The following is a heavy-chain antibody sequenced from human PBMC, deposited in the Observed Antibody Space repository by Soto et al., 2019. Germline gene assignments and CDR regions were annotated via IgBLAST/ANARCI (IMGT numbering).Heavy chain of an antibody. Sequence: SETLSRTCTVSGGCISSSSYYWGWIRQPPGKGLEGIGSIYYSGSSYYNPSLKSRVTISVDTSKNQFSLKLSSVTAADTAVYYCARVQIYDGSGRTGVAWFDPWGKETLVTVSS. CDR3: ARVQIYDGSGRTGVAWFDP. D-gene: IGHD3-10*01. CDR1: GGCISSSSYY. J-gene: IGHJ5*02. CDR2: IYYSGSS. V-gene: IGHV4-39*01.